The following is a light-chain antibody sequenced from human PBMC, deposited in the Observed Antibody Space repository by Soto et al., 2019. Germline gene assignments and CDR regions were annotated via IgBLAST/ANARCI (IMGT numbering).Light chain of an antibody. Sequence: DTVLTQTPLSLSVTPGQPASISCNSSQGLLDSDGRTHLYWYVQKTGQPPQALIYEVSKRSSGVPDRFSGSGSGTHFTLTMSRVQAEDAGIYYCMQSLQLNTFGGGTKVEIK. J-gene: IGKJ4*01. V-gene: IGKV2D-29*01. CDR1: QGLLDSDGRTH. CDR2: EVS. CDR3: MQSLQLNT.